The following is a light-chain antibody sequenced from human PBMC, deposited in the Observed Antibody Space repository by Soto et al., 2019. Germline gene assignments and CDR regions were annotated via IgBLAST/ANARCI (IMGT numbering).Light chain of an antibody. CDR2: AAS. CDR1: QGISSY. V-gene: IGKV1-9*01. J-gene: IGKJ1*01. Sequence: DIQLTQSPSFLSASVGDRVTITCRASQGISSYLAWYQQKPGKAPKLLIYAASTLQSGVPSRFSGSGYGAEFTLASSSLQPEDFATYYCQQLNRDKKVGQGTKVEIK. CDR3: QQLNRDKK.